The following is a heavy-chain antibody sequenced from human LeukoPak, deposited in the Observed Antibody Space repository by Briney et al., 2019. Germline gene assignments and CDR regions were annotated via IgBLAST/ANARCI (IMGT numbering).Heavy chain of an antibody. D-gene: IGHD4-17*01. CDR2: IYHSGST. J-gene: IGHJ4*02. CDR1: GGSVRDNY. Sequence: SETLSLTCAVYGGSVRDNYWSWIRQPPGRGLEWIGEIYHSGSTKYNPSLKSRVTISVDKSKNQFSLKLSSVTAADTAVYYCASKLYGDARTFDYWGQGTLVTVSS. V-gene: IGHV4-34*01. CDR3: ASKLYGDARTFDY.